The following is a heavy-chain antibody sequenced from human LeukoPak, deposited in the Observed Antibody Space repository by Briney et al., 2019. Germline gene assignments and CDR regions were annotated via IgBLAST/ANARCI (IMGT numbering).Heavy chain of an antibody. J-gene: IGHJ4*02. CDR1: GYSISSGYH. CDR2: MYHSGST. D-gene: IGHD2-2*01. CDR3: ARQRYCHSTSCYFDY. V-gene: IGHV4-38-2*01. Sequence: SETLSLTCAVSGYSISSGYHWAWIRQPPGKGLEWIGSMYHSGSTYDSPSLKSRVTMSVDTSKNQFSLKLTSVTAADTAVYYCARQRYCHSTSCYFDYWGQGTLVTVSS.